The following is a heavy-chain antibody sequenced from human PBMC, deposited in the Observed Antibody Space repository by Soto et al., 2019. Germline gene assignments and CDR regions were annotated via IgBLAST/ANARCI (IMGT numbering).Heavy chain of an antibody. Sequence: PGESLKISCKGSGYTFTSFWIGWVRQMPGKGLEWMGIVHPDDSDTKYSPAFQGQVTISADKSTRTASLQWSGLKASDTAMYYCVRYGGKNLDYWGQGXLVTVSS. J-gene: IGHJ4*02. CDR3: VRYGGKNLDY. CDR1: GYTFTSFW. D-gene: IGHD2-15*01. CDR2: VHPDDSDT. V-gene: IGHV5-51*01.